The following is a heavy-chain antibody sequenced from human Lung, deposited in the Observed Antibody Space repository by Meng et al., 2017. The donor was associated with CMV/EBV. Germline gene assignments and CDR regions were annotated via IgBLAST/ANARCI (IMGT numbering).Heavy chain of an antibody. CDR1: GFTFNSYA. Sequence: GESLKISCAASGFTFNSYAMSWVRQAPGKGLEWVSYISETSSYIYYADSVKGRFTISRDNANNSLYLQMSSLRAEDTALYYCVRDWKYSWGQGTLVTVSS. CDR2: ISETSSYI. J-gene: IGHJ4*02. V-gene: IGHV3-21*01. CDR3: VRDWKYS. D-gene: IGHD1-1*01.